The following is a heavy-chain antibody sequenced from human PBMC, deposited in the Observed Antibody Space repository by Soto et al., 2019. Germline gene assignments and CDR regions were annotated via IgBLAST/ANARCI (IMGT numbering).Heavy chain of an antibody. Sequence: QVRLQESGPGLVKPSGTLSLTCTVSGDSITSQDFYCGWVRLPPGQGLEWIGTISHSGDTIYNPPLKGCLTRPLDASKNQFSMRLTSVTAADAAVYFGASQMRGPIPYFGWLSPSTSWGQGTQVTVSS. CDR1: GDSITSQDFY. D-gene: IGHD3-9*01. V-gene: IGHV4-39*01. CDR2: ISHSGDT. J-gene: IGHJ5*02. CDR3: ASQMRGPIPYFGWLSPSTS.